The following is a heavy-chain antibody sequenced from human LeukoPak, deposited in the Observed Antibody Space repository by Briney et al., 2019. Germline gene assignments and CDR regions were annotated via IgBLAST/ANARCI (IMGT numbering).Heavy chain of an antibody. D-gene: IGHD6-13*01. CDR1: GFTFSNAW. J-gene: IGHJ6*03. CDR3: TTEEYSSSWYAYYYYYYMDV. CDR2: IKSKTDGGTT. V-gene: IGHV3-15*01. Sequence: GGSLRLSCAASGFTFSNAWMSWVRQAPGKGLEWVGRIKSKTDGGTTDYAAPVKGRLTISRDDSKNTLYLQMNSLKTEDTAVYYCTTEEYSSSWYAYYYYYYMDVWGKGTTVTVSS.